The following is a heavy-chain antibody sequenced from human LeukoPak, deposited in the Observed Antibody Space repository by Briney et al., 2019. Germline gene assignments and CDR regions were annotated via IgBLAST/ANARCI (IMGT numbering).Heavy chain of an antibody. CDR2: MNPNSGNT. Sequence: GASVKVSCKASGYTFTSYDINWVRQATGQGLEWMGWMNPNSGNTDYAQKFQGRVTMTRNTSISTAYMELSSLRSEDTAVYYCARGTRTAAGSHSRFGLGYWGQGTLVTVSS. CDR1: GYTFTSYD. D-gene: IGHD6-13*01. CDR3: ARGTRTAAGSHSRFGLGY. V-gene: IGHV1-8*01. J-gene: IGHJ4*02.